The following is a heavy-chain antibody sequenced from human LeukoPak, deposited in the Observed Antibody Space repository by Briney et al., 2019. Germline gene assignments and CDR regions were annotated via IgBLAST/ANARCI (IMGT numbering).Heavy chain of an antibody. V-gene: IGHV3-64D*09. CDR3: VKGGVY. CDR2: ISNEGDIT. Sequence: GGALILSCSASGFTFSSYAMHWVRQAPGKGLQYVSAISNEGDITYYTDSVKGRFTISRDNSKNTLYLQMSSLRAEDTAVYYCVKGGVYWGQGTLVTVSS. D-gene: IGHD2-8*01. CDR1: GFTFSSYA. J-gene: IGHJ4*02.